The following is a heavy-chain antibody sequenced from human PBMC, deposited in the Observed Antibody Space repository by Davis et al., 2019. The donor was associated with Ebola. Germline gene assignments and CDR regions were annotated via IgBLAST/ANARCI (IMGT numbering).Heavy chain of an antibody. V-gene: IGHV1-18*01. Sequence: ASVKVSCKASGYTFTTYGISWVRQAPGQGLEWMGWISAYYGTTNYAQSLQGRVTMTRDTSTSTAHMELRGLRSDDTAVYYCASASSGYGWVWGQGTLVTVSS. CDR2: ISAYYGTT. J-gene: IGHJ4*02. CDR1: GYTFTTYG. D-gene: IGHD5-12*01. CDR3: ASASSGYGWV.